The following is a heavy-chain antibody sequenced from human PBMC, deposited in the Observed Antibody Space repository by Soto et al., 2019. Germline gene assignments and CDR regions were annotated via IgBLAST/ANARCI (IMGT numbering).Heavy chain of an antibody. Sequence: QVQLVQSGAEVKRPGSSVKVSCKASGDTFNFYSINWVRQAPGLGLEWMGRVNPIVSMSNYAQKFQGRVTIPADKSTRTAYMEQSRLRSEDMAIYYGASRYVGGDRAFAYWGQGALVTVSS. V-gene: IGHV1-69*02. CDR1: GDTFNFYS. CDR2: VNPIVSMS. D-gene: IGHD3-10*02. CDR3: ASRYVGGDRAFAY. J-gene: IGHJ4*02.